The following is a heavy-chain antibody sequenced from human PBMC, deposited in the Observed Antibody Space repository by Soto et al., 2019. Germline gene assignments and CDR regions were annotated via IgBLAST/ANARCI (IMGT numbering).Heavy chain of an antibody. Sequence: PWGALRLSCAASGFTFSRHGMHWVRQAPGKGLEWVAIIWYDGSNEYYADSVRGRFTISRDNSKNTLYLQMSSLRVDDTAVYYCARDYTSTGYGLVYWGQGALVTVSS. J-gene: IGHJ4*02. CDR3: ARDYTSTGYGLVY. CDR1: GFTFSRHG. V-gene: IGHV3-33*01. D-gene: IGHD6-25*01. CDR2: IWYDGSNE.